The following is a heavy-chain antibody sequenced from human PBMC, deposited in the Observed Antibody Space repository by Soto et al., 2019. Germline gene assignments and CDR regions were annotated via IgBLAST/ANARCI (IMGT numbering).Heavy chain of an antibody. J-gene: IGHJ4*02. CDR3: ARRGSSWFDFDY. CDR2: IYPGDSDS. Sequence: PGESLKISCQASGYSFTNYWIGWVRQMPGKGLEWMGIIYPGDSDSRYSPSFQGQVTISADKSITTAYLQWSSLKASDTAMYYCARRGSSWFDFDYWGQGTLVTVSS. V-gene: IGHV5-51*01. CDR1: GYSFTNYW. D-gene: IGHD6-13*01.